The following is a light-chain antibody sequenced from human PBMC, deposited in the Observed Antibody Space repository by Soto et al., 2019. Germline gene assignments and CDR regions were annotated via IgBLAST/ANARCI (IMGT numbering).Light chain of an antibody. CDR2: AAS. Sequence: DFQMTQSPSSLSASVGDRVTITCRASQAISNYLAWYQQKPGKVPKLLIYAASTLQSGVPSRFSGGGSVTDFTLTISSLQPEDVATYYYQKYNSSPFTFGPGTKVDIK. CDR1: QAISNY. J-gene: IGKJ3*01. CDR3: QKYNSSPFT. V-gene: IGKV1-27*01.